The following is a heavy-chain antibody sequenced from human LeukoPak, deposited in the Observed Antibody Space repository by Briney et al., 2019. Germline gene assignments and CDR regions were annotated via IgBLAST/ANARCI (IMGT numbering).Heavy chain of an antibody. CDR3: ARGGFYCGGDCYVDY. V-gene: IGHV4-34*01. CDR1: GGSFSAYY. Sequence: SETLSLTCAVYGGSFSAYYWSWIRQPPGKGREWIGEINHSGSTNYNPSLKSRVIISVDTSKNQFSLKLSSVTAADTAVYYCARGGFYCGGDCYVDYWGQGTLVTVSS. D-gene: IGHD2-21*02. J-gene: IGHJ4*02. CDR2: INHSGST.